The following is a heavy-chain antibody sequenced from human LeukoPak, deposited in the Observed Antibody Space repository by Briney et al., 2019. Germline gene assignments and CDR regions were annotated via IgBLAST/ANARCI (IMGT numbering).Heavy chain of an antibody. CDR1: GGSISSGGYY. CDR3: ARDEPCSGGSCYAE. CDR2: IYYSGST. V-gene: IGHV4-31*03. J-gene: IGHJ4*02. D-gene: IGHD2-15*01. Sequence: TSSQTLSLTCTVSGGSISSGGYYWSWIRQHPGKGLEWIGYIYYSGSTYYNPSLKSRVTISVDTSKNQFSLKLSSVTAADTAVYYCARDEPCSGGSCYAEWGQGNLVTVSS.